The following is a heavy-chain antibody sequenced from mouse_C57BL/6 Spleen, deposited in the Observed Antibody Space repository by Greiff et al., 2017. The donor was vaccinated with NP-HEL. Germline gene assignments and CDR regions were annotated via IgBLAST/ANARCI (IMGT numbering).Heavy chain of an antibody. D-gene: IGHD1-1*01. J-gene: IGHJ2*01. Sequence: EVQLQQSGPELVKPGASVKMSCKASGYTFTDYNMHWVKQSHGKSLEWIGYINPNNGGTSYNQKFKGKATLTVNKSSSTAYMELRSLTSEDSAVYYCARGPLHYDGSSQGYFDYWGQGTTLTVSS. CDR2: INPNNGGT. CDR3: ARGPLHYDGSSQGYFDY. V-gene: IGHV1-22*01. CDR1: GYTFTDYN.